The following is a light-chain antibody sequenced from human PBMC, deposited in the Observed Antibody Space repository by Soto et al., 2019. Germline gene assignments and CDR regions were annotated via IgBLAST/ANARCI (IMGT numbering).Light chain of an antibody. CDR3: SSYAGSNNFVV. J-gene: IGLJ2*01. Sequence: QSALTQPPSASGSPGQSVTISCTGTSSDVGGYNYVSWYQQHPGKAPKLMIYEVSKRTSGVPDRFSGSKSGNTASLTVSGLQAEDEADYYGSSYAGSNNFVVFGVGTKLTVL. V-gene: IGLV2-8*01. CDR2: EVS. CDR1: SSDVGGYNY.